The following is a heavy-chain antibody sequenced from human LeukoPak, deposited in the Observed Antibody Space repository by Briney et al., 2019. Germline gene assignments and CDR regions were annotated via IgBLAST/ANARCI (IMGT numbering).Heavy chain of an antibody. J-gene: IGHJ4*02. Sequence: PGGSLRLSCAASGFTFSSHWMHWVRQAPGKGLVWVSRINTDGSSTRYADSVKGRFTISRDNAKNTLYLQMNSLRAEDTAVYYCARDLGYKTYLINWGQGTLVTVSS. CDR1: GFTFSSHW. V-gene: IGHV3-74*01. CDR3: ARDLGYKTYLIN. D-gene: IGHD5-24*01. CDR2: INTDGSST.